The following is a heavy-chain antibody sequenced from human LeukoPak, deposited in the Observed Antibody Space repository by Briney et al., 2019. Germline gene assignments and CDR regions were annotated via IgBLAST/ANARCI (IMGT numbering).Heavy chain of an antibody. CDR3: AKGSPEGYYYMDV. CDR1: GFTFSSYA. V-gene: IGHV3-30-3*01. CDR2: ISYDGSNK. Sequence: GRSLRLSCAASGFTFSSYAMHWVRQAPGKGLEWVAVISYDGSNKYYADSVKGRFTISRDNSKNSLYLQMNSLRAEDTAVYYCAKGSPEGYYYMDVWGKGATVTVSS. J-gene: IGHJ6*03. D-gene: IGHD1-1*01.